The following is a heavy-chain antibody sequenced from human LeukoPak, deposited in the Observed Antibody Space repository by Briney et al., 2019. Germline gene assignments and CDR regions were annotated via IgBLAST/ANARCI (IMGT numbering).Heavy chain of an antibody. J-gene: IGHJ4*02. CDR1: GFTFSSDA. CDR3: AKGLYRSGWYGDY. D-gene: IGHD6-19*01. V-gene: IGHV3-23*01. Sequence: PGGSLRLSCAASGFTFSSDAMSWVRQAPGKGLEWVSAISGSGGSTDYADSVKGRFTISRDNSKNTLYLQMNSLRAEDTAVYYCAKGLYRSGWYGDYWGQGTLVTVSS. CDR2: ISGSGGST.